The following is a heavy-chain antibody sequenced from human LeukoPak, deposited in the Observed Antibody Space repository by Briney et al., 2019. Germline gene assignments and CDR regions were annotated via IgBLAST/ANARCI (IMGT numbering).Heavy chain of an antibody. J-gene: IGHJ3*02. Sequence: KPGGSLRLSCAASGFTFSDYYMSWIRQAPGKGLEWVSYISSSGSTIYYADSVKGRFTISRDNAKNSLYLQMNSLRAEDTAVYYCARQQTSTGLRYFDWLSTYDAFDIWGQGTMVTVSS. V-gene: IGHV3-11*01. D-gene: IGHD3-9*01. CDR1: GFTFSDYY. CDR3: ARQQTSTGLRYFDWLSTYDAFDI. CDR2: ISSSGSTI.